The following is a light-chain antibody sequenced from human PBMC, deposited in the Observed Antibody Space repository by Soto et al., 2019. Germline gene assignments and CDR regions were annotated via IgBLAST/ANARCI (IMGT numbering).Light chain of an antibody. CDR2: GAS. CDR1: QGITNY. CDR3: QQYDSVFT. J-gene: IGKJ5*01. Sequence: DIQVTQSPSSLSASVGERVTITCQASQGITNYLNWYQQKPGKAPKLLIYGASNLETGVPSRFSGSGSGKDFTFTISSLQAEDIATYFCQQYDSVFTFGQGTRLEIK. V-gene: IGKV1-33*01.